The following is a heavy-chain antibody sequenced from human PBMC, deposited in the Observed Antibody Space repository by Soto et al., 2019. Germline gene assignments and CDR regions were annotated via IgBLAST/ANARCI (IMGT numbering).Heavy chain of an antibody. D-gene: IGHD4-17*01. CDR2: IYYSGST. Sequence: SETLSLTCTVSGVSISSYYWSWIRQPPGKGLEWIGYIYYSGSTNYNPSLKSRVTISVDTSKNQFSLKLSSVTAADTAVYYCARDFPGVGDYGDSTGAFDIWGQGTMVTVSS. V-gene: IGHV4-59*01. CDR1: GVSISSYY. J-gene: IGHJ3*02. CDR3: ARDFPGVGDYGDSTGAFDI.